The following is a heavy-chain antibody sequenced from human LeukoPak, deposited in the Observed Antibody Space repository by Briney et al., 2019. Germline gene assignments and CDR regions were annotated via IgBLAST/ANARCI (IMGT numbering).Heavy chain of an antibody. CDR1: GFTFSSYS. CDR3: ARTPRSDVVVVAADDAFDI. J-gene: IGHJ3*02. V-gene: IGHV3-48*01. CDR2: ISSSSSTI. D-gene: IGHD2-15*01. Sequence: GGSLRLSCAASGFTFSSYSMNWVRQAPGKGLEWVSDISSSSSTIYYADSVKGRFTISRDNAKNSLYLQMNSLRAEDTAVYYCARTPRSDVVVVAADDAFDIWGQGTMVTVSS.